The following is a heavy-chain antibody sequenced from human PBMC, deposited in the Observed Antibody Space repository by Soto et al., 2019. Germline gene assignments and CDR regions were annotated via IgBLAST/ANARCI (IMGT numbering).Heavy chain of an antibody. V-gene: IGHV4-31*11. D-gene: IGHD3-10*01. Sequence: KPSETLSLTCAVSGDSISRAGFYWTWVRQRPDKGLEWLGYMFYSGNTYYNPSLKSRTSMSADTSNNEFSLRLTSVTAADTAMYYCARELRGGGDYGLHFDKWGQGIPVTVSS. CDR3: ARELRGGGDYGLHFDK. CDR2: MFYSGNT. CDR1: GDSISRAGFY. J-gene: IGHJ1*01.